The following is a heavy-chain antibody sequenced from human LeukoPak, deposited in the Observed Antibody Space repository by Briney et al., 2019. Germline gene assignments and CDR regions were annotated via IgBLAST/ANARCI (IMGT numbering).Heavy chain of an antibody. D-gene: IGHD2-2*01. CDR2: ISSSGDST. V-gene: IGHV3-23*01. CDR3: AQEMYHSGTSCRFDY. CDR1: GFTFGRYV. Sequence: PGGSLRLSCAASGFTFGRYVMSWVRLAPGKGLEWVSAISSSGDSTYYTDSVKGRFTISRDNSKNTVFLHMNSLRAEDTAIYYCAQEMYHSGTSCRFDYWGQGTPVTVSS. J-gene: IGHJ4*02.